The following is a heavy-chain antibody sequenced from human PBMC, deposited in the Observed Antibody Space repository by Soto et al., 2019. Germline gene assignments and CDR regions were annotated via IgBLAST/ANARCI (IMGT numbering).Heavy chain of an antibody. CDR2: IIPIFGTA. CDR3: ARDLGGDCSGGSCYYNFDY. D-gene: IGHD2-15*01. J-gene: IGHJ4*02. V-gene: IGHV1-69*13. CDR1: GGTFSSYA. Sequence: SVKVSCKASGGTFSSYAISWVRQAPGQGLEWMGGIIPIFGTANYAQKFQGRVTITADESTSTAYMELSSLRSEDTAVYYCARDLGGDCSGGSCYYNFDYWGQGTLVTVSS.